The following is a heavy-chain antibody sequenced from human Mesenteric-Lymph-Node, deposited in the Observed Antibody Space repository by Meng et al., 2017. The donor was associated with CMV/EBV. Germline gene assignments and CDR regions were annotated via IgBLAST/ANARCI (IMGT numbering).Heavy chain of an antibody. V-gene: IGHV1-69*05. CDR1: GGTFNMFS. D-gene: IGHD6-13*01. Sequence: GGTFNMFSVSWVRQAPGQGLEWMGGLIPIFGTPNYPQKFQGRVTITTDTSTNTVYMELRGLKSEDTATYYCARDRRGRSNWEYYFDFWGQGTLVTVSS. CDR2: LIPIFGTP. J-gene: IGHJ4*02. CDR3: ARDRRGRSNWEYYFDF.